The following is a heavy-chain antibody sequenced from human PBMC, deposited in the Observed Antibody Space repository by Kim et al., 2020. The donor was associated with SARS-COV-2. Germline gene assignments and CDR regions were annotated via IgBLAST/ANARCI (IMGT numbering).Heavy chain of an antibody. V-gene: IGHV4-4*07. J-gene: IGHJ3*02. CDR3: GRDQEDSGYPRYCDI. Sequence: PSLKSRVTMLVDTSKNQFSLMLSSVTAADTAVYYCGRDQEDSGYPRYCDIWGQGTMVTVSS. D-gene: IGHD5-12*01.